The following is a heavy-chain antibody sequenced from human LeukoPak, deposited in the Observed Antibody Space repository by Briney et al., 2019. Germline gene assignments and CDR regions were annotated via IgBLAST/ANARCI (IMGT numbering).Heavy chain of an antibody. Sequence: SETLSLTCTVSGGSISSYYWSWIRQPAGKGLEWIGRIYTSGSTNYNPSLKSRVTISVDTSKNQFSLKLSSVTAADTAVYYCARGPSLLLWFGEDDYWGQGTLVTVSS. D-gene: IGHD3-10*01. CDR1: GGSISSYY. CDR3: ARGPSLLLWFGEDDY. CDR2: IYTSGST. J-gene: IGHJ4*02. V-gene: IGHV4-4*07.